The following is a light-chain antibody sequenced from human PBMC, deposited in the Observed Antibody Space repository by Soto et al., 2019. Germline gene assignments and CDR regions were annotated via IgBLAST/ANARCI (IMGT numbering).Light chain of an antibody. CDR2: GAS. CDR3: QQYGSSPRT. J-gene: IGKJ4*01. CDR1: QSRGSNF. Sequence: EIVLTQSPGTLSLSPGERATLSCKTSQSRGSNFLAWYQHKPGQAPRLLIYGASSRATGIPDRFSGSGSGTDSTLTISRLEPEDFAVYYCQQYGSSPRTFGGGTKVDIK. V-gene: IGKV3-20*01.